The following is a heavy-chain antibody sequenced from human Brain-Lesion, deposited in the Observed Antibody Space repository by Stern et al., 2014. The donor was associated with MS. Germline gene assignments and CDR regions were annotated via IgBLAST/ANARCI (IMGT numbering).Heavy chain of an antibody. CDR1: GFLFDDYA. V-gene: IGHV3-9*01. D-gene: IGHD3-3*01. Sequence: EVQLVESGGGLVQPGRSLRLSCAASGFLFDDYAIHWVRQAPGKGLEWVSGIPSDSGTIVYADSVKGRFTISRDNAKNSLYLQMNSLRVEDTAFYYCATLDFVRPAAGRGWFDPWGQGTLVTVSS. J-gene: IGHJ5*02. CDR3: ATLDFVRPAAGRGWFDP. CDR2: IPSDSGTI.